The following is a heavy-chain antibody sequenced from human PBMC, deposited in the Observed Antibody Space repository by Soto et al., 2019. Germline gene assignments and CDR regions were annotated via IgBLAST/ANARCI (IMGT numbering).Heavy chain of an antibody. D-gene: IGHD7-27*01. Sequence: ALVKVSCKASGYTFTSYGISWVRQAPGQGLEWMGWISAYNGNTNYAQKLQGRVTMTTDTSTSTAYMELRSLRSDDTAVYYCARDHRFWGRDYYYYGMDVWGQGTTVTVSS. CDR3: ARDHRFWGRDYYYYGMDV. CDR1: GYTFTSYG. V-gene: IGHV1-18*01. CDR2: ISAYNGNT. J-gene: IGHJ6*02.